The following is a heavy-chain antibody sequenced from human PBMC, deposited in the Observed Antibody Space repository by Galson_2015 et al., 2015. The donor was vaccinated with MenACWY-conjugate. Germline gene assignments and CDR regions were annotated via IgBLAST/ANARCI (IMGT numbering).Heavy chain of an antibody. CDR1: GYTFTTYW. V-gene: IGHV5-51*01. D-gene: IGHD5-24*01. J-gene: IGHJ4*02. CDR3: ARHRDGYSNDY. CDR2: IYPGDSDT. Sequence: SGAEVTKPGESLKISCTGSGYTFTTYWIAWVRQMPGKRLEWMGIIYPGDSDTRYSPSFQGLVTISADKSITTASLQWSSLKASVSAIYYCARHRDGYSNDYWGQGTLVTVSS.